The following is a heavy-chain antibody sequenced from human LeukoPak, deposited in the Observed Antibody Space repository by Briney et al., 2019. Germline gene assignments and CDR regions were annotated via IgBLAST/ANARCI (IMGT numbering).Heavy chain of an antibody. CDR3: ARHGLGYCSSTSCYTPIAYNWFDP. J-gene: IGHJ5*02. V-gene: IGHV4-34*01. Sequence: PSETLSPTCAVYGGSFSGYYWSWIRQPPGRGLEWIGEINHSGSTNYNPSLKSRVTISVDTSKNQFSLKLSSVTAADTAVYYCARHGLGYCSSTSCYTPIAYNWFDPWGQGTLVTVSS. CDR1: GGSFSGYY. CDR2: INHSGST. D-gene: IGHD2-2*02.